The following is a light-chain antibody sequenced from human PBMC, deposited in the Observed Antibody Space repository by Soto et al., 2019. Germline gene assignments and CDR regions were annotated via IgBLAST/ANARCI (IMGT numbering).Light chain of an antibody. CDR3: QQRSSWPLT. J-gene: IGKJ4*01. CDR1: QSINNS. V-gene: IGKV3-11*01. Sequence: EIVLTQSPATLSLSPGERATLSCRASQSINNSLGWYKQKPGQGPRLLIYDASNRATGIPARFSGSGSGTDFTLTISSLEPEDVAVYYCQQRSSWPLTFGGGTKVEIK. CDR2: DAS.